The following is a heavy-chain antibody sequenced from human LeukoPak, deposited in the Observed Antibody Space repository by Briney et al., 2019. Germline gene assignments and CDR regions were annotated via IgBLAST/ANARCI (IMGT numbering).Heavy chain of an antibody. Sequence: GGSLRLSCVASGFTFSTYGMHWVRQAPGKGLEWVAVMSHDGGIEKYADSVKGRFTISRDNSKKTLYLQMNSLRAEDTALYHCARNNGMDVWGQGTTVIVSS. J-gene: IGHJ6*02. CDR2: MSHDGGIE. V-gene: IGHV3-30*03. CDR1: GFTFSTYG. CDR3: ARNNGMDV.